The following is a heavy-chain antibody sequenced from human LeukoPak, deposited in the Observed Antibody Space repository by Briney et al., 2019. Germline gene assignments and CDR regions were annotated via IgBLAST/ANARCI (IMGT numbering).Heavy chain of an antibody. D-gene: IGHD2/OR15-2a*01. V-gene: IGHV3-66*02. J-gene: IGHJ4*02. CDR2: LYSAGNT. Sequence: GGALRLSCAASGFTVSSNYMKWVRQAPGKGLGWVSALYSAGNTFYADSVKGRFTISRDNSKNTLYLQMNSLRPEDTAVYYCARAREYLAIDYWGQGTLVTVSS. CDR3: ARAREYLAIDY. CDR1: GFTVSSNY.